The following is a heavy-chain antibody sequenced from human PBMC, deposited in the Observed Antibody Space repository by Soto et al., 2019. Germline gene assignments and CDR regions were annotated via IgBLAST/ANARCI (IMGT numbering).Heavy chain of an antibody. CDR2: IDPSDSYT. CDR3: ARPRSGWSGYYGMDV. J-gene: IGHJ6*02. D-gene: IGHD6-19*01. Sequence: PGESLRISCKVSGYSFISHWVSWVRQMHGKGLEWMGRIDPSDSYTHDTPSFQGHVTISAEKSISTAYLQWSSLKASDTAMYYCARPRSGWSGYYGMDVWGQGPTVTVSS. CDR1: GYSFISHW. V-gene: IGHV5-10-1*01.